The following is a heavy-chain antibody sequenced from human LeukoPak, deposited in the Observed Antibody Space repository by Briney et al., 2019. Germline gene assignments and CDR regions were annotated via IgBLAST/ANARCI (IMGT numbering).Heavy chain of an antibody. CDR3: ARDSDYGGNSEDAFDI. J-gene: IGHJ3*02. CDR1: GFTFSSYS. V-gene: IGHV3-48*04. CDR2: ISSSSSSI. D-gene: IGHD4-23*01. Sequence: PGGSLRLSCAASGFTFSSYSMNWVRQAPGKGLEWVSYISSSSSSIYYADSVKGRFTISRDSAKNSLYLQMNSLRAEDTAVYYCARDSDYGGNSEDAFDIWGQGTMVTVSS.